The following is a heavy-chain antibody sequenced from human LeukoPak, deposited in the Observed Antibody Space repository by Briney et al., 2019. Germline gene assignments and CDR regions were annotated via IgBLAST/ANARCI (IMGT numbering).Heavy chain of an antibody. V-gene: IGHV1-69*13. CDR1: GGTFSSYA. J-gene: IGHJ5*02. D-gene: IGHD3-10*01. CDR2: IIPIFGTA. CDR3: ARDTPSSTYYYGSGSYYNAYNWFDP. Sequence: GASVKVSCKASGGTFSSYAISWVRQAPGQGLEWMGGIIPIFGTANYAQKFQGRVTITADEPTSTAYMELSSLGSEDTAVYYCARDTPSSTYYYGSGSYYNAYNWFDPWGQGTLVTVSS.